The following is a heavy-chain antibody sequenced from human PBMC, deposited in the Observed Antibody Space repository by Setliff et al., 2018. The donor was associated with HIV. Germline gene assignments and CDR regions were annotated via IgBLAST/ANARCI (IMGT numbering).Heavy chain of an antibody. CDR3: AREIWGLVAHVPYGMDV. V-gene: IGHV4-4*07. D-gene: IGHD5-12*01. CDR1: GGSISSYY. CDR2: FYTSGGT. Sequence: SETLSLTCTVSGGSISSYYWSWIRQPAGKGLEWIGRFYTSGGTNYNPSLKSRVTMSVDTSKNQFSLKVRYVTAADTAIYYCAREIWGLVAHVPYGMDVWGQGTTVTVSS. J-gene: IGHJ6*02.